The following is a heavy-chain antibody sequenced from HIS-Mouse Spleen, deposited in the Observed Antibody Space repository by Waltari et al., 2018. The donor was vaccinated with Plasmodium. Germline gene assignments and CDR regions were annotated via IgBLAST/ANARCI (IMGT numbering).Heavy chain of an antibody. J-gene: IGHJ4*02. CDR1: GGSISSSSYS. Sequence: QLQLQESGPGLVKPSETLSLTCTVSGGSISSSSYSWGWIRQTPGKGLEWIGRIHYSGGHYYNPTVKSRVTISVDTSRNQFSLKLSSVTAADTAVYYCARDRITGTSYFDYWGQGTLVTVSS. D-gene: IGHD1-7*01. CDR3: ARDRITGTSYFDY. CDR2: IHYSGGH. V-gene: IGHV4-39*07.